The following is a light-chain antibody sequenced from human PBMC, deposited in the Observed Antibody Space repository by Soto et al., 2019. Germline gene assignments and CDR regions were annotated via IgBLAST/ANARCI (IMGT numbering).Light chain of an antibody. CDR3: QQRSNWPIT. V-gene: IGKV3-11*01. Sequence: EILLTQSPSTLSLSPGERATLSCRASQSVRSYLAWYQQKPGQAPRLLIYDASNRATGIPARFSGSGSGTDFTLTISSLEPEDFELYYCQQRSNWPITFGQGTRLEIK. CDR1: QSVRSY. CDR2: DAS. J-gene: IGKJ5*01.